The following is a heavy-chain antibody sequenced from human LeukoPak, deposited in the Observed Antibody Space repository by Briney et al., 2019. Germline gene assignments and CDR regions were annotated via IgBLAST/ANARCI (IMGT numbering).Heavy chain of an antibody. J-gene: IGHJ6*03. Sequence: GGSLRLSCAASGFTFSSYGMHWVRQAPGKGLEWVAFIRYDGSNKYYADSVKGRFTISRDNSKNTLYLQMNSLRAEDTAVCYCATRLYCSSTSCYYYYYYYMDVWGKGTTVTVSS. CDR2: IRYDGSNK. CDR3: ATRLYCSSTSCYYYYYYYMDV. CDR1: GFTFSSYG. V-gene: IGHV3-30*02. D-gene: IGHD2-2*01.